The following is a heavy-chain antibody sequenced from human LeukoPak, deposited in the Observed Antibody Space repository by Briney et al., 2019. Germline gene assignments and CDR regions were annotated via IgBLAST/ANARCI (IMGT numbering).Heavy chain of an antibody. CDR2: TYYRSKWYN. V-gene: IGHV6-1*01. J-gene: IGHJ4*02. Sequence: SQTLSPTCAISGDSVSSNNGAWNWIRQSPSRGLEWLGRTYYRSKWYNDYAVPMKGRISINPDTSKNQFSLQVNSVTPEDTAIYYCARDLGTSGWYTFDYRGQGTLVTVSS. D-gene: IGHD6-19*01. CDR1: GDSVSSNNGA. CDR3: ARDLGTSGWYTFDY.